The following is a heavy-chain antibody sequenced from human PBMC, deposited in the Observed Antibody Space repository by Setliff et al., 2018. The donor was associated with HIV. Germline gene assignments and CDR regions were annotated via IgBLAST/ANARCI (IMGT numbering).Heavy chain of an antibody. V-gene: IGHV4-34*01. J-gene: IGHJ4*02. Sequence: SETLSLTCAVYGGSFSGYYWSWIRQPPGKGLEWIGEINHSGSTNYNPSLKSRVTISVDTSKNQFSLKLTSVTAADTAVYYCARAGYSTGWYTQFDYWGQGALVTVSS. D-gene: IGHD6-19*01. CDR2: INHSGST. CDR1: GGSFSGYY. CDR3: ARAGYSTGWYTQFDY.